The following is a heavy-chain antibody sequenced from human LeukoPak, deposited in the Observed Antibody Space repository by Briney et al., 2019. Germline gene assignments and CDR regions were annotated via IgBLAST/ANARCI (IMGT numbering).Heavy chain of an antibody. CDR2: IDWGDDK. Sequence: SGPTLVHPTQTLTLTCTFSGLPLSTRGMCVSWIRQPQGKALEWLALIDWGDDKYYSTSLKTRLTISKDTSKNQVVLTMTNMDPVDTATYYCARTSVTMVRGVSPHAFDIWGQGTMVTVSS. J-gene: IGHJ3*02. CDR1: GLPLSTRGMC. CDR3: ARTSVTMVRGVSPHAFDI. D-gene: IGHD3-10*01. V-gene: IGHV2-70*01.